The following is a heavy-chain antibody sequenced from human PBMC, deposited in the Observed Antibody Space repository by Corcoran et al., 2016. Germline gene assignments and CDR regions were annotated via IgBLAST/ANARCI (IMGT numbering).Heavy chain of an antibody. J-gene: IGHJ6*02. CDR3: ARERGTYYYDSSGYTYYYYGMDV. D-gene: IGHD3-22*01. Sequence: QVQLQQSGPGLVKPSQTLSLTCAISGDSVSSNSAAWNWIRQSPSRGLEWLGRTYYRSKWYNDYAVSVKSRITINPDTSKNQFSLQLNSVTPEDTAVYYCARERGTYYYDSSGYTYYYYGMDVWCQGTTFTVSS. CDR2: TYYRSKWYN. CDR1: GDSVSSNSAA. V-gene: IGHV6-1*01.